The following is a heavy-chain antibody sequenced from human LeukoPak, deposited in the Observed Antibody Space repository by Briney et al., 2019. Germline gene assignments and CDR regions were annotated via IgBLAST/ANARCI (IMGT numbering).Heavy chain of an antibody. J-gene: IGHJ6*02. CDR3: ARVEFGESSSYGMDV. CDR1: GYTFTNYG. Sequence: APVKVSCKAPGYTFTNYGISWVRQAPGQGLEWMGWISAYNGNTNYAQKLQGRVIMTTDTSTNTAHMELRSLRSDDTAVYYCARVEFGESSSYGMDVWGQGTTVTVSS. CDR2: ISAYNGNT. V-gene: IGHV1-18*01. D-gene: IGHD3-10*01.